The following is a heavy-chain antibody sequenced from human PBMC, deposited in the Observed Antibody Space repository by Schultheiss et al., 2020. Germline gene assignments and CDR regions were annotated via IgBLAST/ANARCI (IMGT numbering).Heavy chain of an antibody. V-gene: IGHV4-61*08. CDR3: ARDFVGGTDY. CDR2: INHSGST. Sequence: SETLSLTCTVSAGSISSGDYYWSWIRQRPGKGLEWIGEINHSGSTNYNPSLKSRVTISVDTSKNQFSLKLSSVTAADTAVYYCARDFVGGTDYWGQGTLVTVSS. D-gene: IGHD4-23*01. CDR1: AGSISSGDYY. J-gene: IGHJ4*02.